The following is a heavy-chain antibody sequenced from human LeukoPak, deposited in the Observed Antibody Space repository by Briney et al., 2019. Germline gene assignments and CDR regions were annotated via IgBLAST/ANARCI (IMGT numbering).Heavy chain of an antibody. V-gene: IGHV3-20*04. J-gene: IGHJ6*03. Sequence: GGSLRLSCAASGFTFDDYGMSWVRQAPGKGLEWVSGINWNGGSTGYADSVKGRFTISRDNAKNSLYLQMNSLRAEDMALYYCAKDGGGNYYYYYMDVWGKGTTVTVSS. D-gene: IGHD3-3*01. CDR3: AKDGGGNYYYYYMDV. CDR1: GFTFDDYG. CDR2: INWNGGST.